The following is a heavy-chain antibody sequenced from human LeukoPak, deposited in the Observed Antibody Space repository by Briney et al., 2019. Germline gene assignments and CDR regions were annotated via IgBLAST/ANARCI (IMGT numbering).Heavy chain of an antibody. CDR2: IDPSDSYT. V-gene: IGHV5-10-1*04. CDR1: GYSFTSYW. J-gene: IGHJ4*02. CDR3: ARHSPGGRYPWFFDY. Sequence: GESLKISCKGSGYSFTSYWISWVRQMPGKGLEWMGRIDPSDSYTNYSPSFQGQVTISADKSITTAYLQWSSLKASDTAMYYCARHSPGGRYPWFFDYWGQGTLVTVSS. D-gene: IGHD1-26*01.